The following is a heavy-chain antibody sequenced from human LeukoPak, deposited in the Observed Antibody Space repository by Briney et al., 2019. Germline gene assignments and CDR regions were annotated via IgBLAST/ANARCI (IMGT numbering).Heavy chain of an antibody. CDR3: ARRSGGNNFYYGMDV. Sequence: PSETLSLTCTVSGGSISSYYWSWIRQPPGKGLEWSGYIYYSGSTNYNPSLKSRVTISVDTSKNQFSLKLSSVTAADTAVYYCARRSGGNNFYYGMDVWGQGTTVTVSS. CDR2: IYYSGST. D-gene: IGHD4-23*01. CDR1: GGSISSYY. V-gene: IGHV4-59*08. J-gene: IGHJ6*02.